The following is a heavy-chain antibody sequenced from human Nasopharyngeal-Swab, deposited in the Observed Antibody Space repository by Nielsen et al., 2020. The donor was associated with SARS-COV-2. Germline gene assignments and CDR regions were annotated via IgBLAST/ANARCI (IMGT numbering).Heavy chain of an antibody. J-gene: IGHJ5*02. CDR2: INRDGSST. D-gene: IGHD1-26*01. CDR1: GFTFSSYW. Sequence: GGSLRLSCAASGFTFSSYWMHWVRQAPGKGLVWVSRINRDGSSTRDADSVKGRFTISRDNAKNTLYLQMNSLRAEDTAVYYCAKDSRSGSGSYSAWGQGTLVTVSS. V-gene: IGHV3-74*01. CDR3: AKDSRSGSGSYSA.